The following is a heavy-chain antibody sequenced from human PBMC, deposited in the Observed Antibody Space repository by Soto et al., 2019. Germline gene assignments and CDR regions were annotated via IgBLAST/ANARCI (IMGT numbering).Heavy chain of an antibody. V-gene: IGHV4-31*03. Sequence: SETLSLTCTVSGGSISSGGYYWSWIRQHPGKGLEWIGYIYYSGSTYYNPSLKSRVTISVDTSKNQFSLKLSSVTAADTAVYYCARDATAGPFDYWGQGTLVTVSS. CDR1: GGSISSGGYY. J-gene: IGHJ4*02. CDR2: IYYSGST. D-gene: IGHD6-13*01. CDR3: ARDATAGPFDY.